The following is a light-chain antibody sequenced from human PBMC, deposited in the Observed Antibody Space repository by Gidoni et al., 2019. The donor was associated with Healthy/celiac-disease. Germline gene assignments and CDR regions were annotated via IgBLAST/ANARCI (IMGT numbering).Light chain of an antibody. V-gene: IGLV2-14*01. Sequence: QSAPSQPATAPGSPALSITISCTVTSSDVGCYIYVSWYQQHPGKAPKLMIYDVSKRPAGVSNRFSGSKSGNTASLTISGLQAEDEADYYCSSYTSSSTLVFGGGTKLTVL. J-gene: IGLJ2*01. CDR1: SSDVGCYIY. CDR3: SSYTSSSTLV. CDR2: DVS.